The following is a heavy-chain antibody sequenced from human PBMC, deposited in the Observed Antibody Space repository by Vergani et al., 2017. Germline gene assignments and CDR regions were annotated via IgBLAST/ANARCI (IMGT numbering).Heavy chain of an antibody. Sequence: QVQLVESGGGVVQPGRSLRLSCAASGFTFSSYAMHWVRQAPGKGLEWVAVISYDGSNKYYADSVKGRFTISRDNSKNTLYLQMNSLRAEDTAVYYCARDSPLVVPAAIFYYYYGMDVWGQGP. CDR2: ISYDGSNK. CDR1: GFTFSSYA. D-gene: IGHD2-2*01. V-gene: IGHV3-30-3*01. CDR3: ARDSPLVVPAAIFYYYYGMDV. J-gene: IGHJ6*02.